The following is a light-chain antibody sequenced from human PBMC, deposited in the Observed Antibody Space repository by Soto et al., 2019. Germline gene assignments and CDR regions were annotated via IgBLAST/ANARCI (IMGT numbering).Light chain of an antibody. J-gene: IGLJ1*01. Sequence: SALTQPAPLSWAPGQAITISCTGTRSDFGGYNLVSWYQQHPGKAPKLMIYEGSKRPSGVSNRFSGSKSGNTASLTISGLQAEDEADYYCCSYAGSSTFYVFGTGTKVTVL. CDR2: EGS. CDR1: RSDFGGYNL. V-gene: IGLV2-23*01. CDR3: CSYAGSSTFYV.